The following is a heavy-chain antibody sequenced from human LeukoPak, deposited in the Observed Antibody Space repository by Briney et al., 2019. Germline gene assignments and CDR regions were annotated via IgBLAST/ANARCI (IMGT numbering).Heavy chain of an antibody. Sequence: GGSLRLSCAASGFTFSSYSMNWVRQAPGKGLEWVSYISSSSSTIYYADSVKVRFTISRDNAKNSLYLQMNSLGAEDTAVYYCARGDYYDSSAPFDYWGQGTLVTVSS. J-gene: IGHJ4*02. CDR2: ISSSSSTI. CDR1: GFTFSSYS. V-gene: IGHV3-48*04. D-gene: IGHD3-22*01. CDR3: ARGDYYDSSAPFDY.